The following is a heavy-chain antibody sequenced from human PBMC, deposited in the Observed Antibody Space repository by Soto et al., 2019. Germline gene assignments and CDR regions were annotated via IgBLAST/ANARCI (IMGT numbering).Heavy chain of an antibody. CDR1: GGSFSGYY. D-gene: IGHD1-26*01. Sequence: QVQLQQWGAGLLKPSETLSLTCAVYGGSFSGYYWSWIRQPPGKGLEWIGEINHSGSTNYNPSLKSRVTISVDTSKSQFSLKLSSVTAADTAVYYCAREWGRGYGMDVWGQGTTVTVSS. V-gene: IGHV4-34*01. CDR3: AREWGRGYGMDV. CDR2: INHSGST. J-gene: IGHJ6*02.